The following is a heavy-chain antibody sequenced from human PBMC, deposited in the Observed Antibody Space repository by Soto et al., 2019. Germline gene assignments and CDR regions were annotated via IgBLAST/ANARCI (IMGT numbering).Heavy chain of an antibody. D-gene: IGHD6-13*01. J-gene: IGHJ5*02. V-gene: IGHV1-8*01. CDR2: MNPNSGNT. CDR3: ARGSQQLEDWFDP. CDR1: GYTFTSYD. Sequence: QVQLVQSGAEVKKPGASVTVSCKASGYTFTSYDITWVRQATGQGLEWMGCMNPNSGNTGYAQKFQGRVTITRDTSISTAYMELSSLRSEDTAVDYCARGSQQLEDWFDPLGQGTLVTVSS.